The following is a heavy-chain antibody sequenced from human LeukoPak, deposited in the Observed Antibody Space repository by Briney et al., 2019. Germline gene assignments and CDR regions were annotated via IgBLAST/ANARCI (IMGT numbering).Heavy chain of an antibody. D-gene: IGHD3-10*01. Sequence: ASVKVSCKVSGYTLTELSMHWVRQAPGKGLEWMGGFDPEDGETIYAQKFQGRVTLTEDTSTDTAYMELSSLRSEDTAVYYCATAPRFGNDAFDIWGQGTMVTVSS. CDR2: FDPEDGET. CDR1: GYTLTELS. J-gene: IGHJ3*02. V-gene: IGHV1-24*01. CDR3: ATAPRFGNDAFDI.